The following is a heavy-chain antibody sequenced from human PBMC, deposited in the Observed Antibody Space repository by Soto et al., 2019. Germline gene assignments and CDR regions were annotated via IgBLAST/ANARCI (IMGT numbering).Heavy chain of an antibody. CDR2: ISSSSTYI. V-gene: IGHV3-21*01. J-gene: IGHJ6*03. CDR3: ARPSDFWSGYYTDSYYYMDV. Sequence: GGSLRLSCAASGFTFSSYSMNWVRQAPGKGLEWVSSISSSSTYIYYGDSVKGRFTISRDNAKNSLYLQMNSLGAEDTAVYYCARPSDFWSGYYTDSYYYMDVWGKGTTVTVSS. CDR1: GFTFSSYS. D-gene: IGHD3-3*01.